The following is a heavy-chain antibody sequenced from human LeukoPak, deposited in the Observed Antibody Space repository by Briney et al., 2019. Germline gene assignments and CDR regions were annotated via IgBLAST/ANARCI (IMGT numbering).Heavy chain of an antibody. CDR1: GFTFVDYA. V-gene: IGHV3-30*04. Sequence: GGSLRLSCAASGFTFVDYAMHWVRQAPGKGLEWVAVTSYDGSNKAYADSVKGRFTISRDNSKNTLFLQMDSLRTDDTAIYYCARGEYYYGMDVWGQGTTVTVSS. CDR3: ARGEYYYGMDV. D-gene: IGHD1-26*01. CDR2: TSYDGSNK. J-gene: IGHJ6*02.